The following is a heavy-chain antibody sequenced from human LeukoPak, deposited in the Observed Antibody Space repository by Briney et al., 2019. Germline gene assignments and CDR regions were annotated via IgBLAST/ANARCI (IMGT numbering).Heavy chain of an antibody. CDR1: GVSISSYY. CDR2: IYYSGNT. D-gene: IGHD5-24*01. CDR3: ARGGSRDGYNRPLDY. Sequence: SETLSLTCTVSGVSISSYYWSWIRQPPGKGLEWIGYIYYSGNTNYSPSLKSRVTTSVDTSKNQFPLKLSSVTAADTAVYYCARGGSRDGYNRPLDYWGQGTLVTVSS. V-gene: IGHV4-59*01. J-gene: IGHJ4*02.